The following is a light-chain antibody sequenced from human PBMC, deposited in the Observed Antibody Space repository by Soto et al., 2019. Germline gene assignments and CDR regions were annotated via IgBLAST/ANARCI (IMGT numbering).Light chain of an antibody. Sequence: QSVLTQPASASGSLGQSITISCTGTSSDIGGYNYVSWYQHHPGKAPKLMIYDVTNRPSGVSSRFSGSKSGNRASLTISGLLAEDEADYYCSSYTSSSTLDFVFGTGTKVTVL. CDR2: DVT. CDR3: SSYTSSSTLDFV. V-gene: IGLV2-14*01. J-gene: IGLJ1*01. CDR1: SSDIGGYNY.